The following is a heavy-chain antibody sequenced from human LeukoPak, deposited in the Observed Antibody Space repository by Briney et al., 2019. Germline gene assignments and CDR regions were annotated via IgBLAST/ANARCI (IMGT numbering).Heavy chain of an antibody. CDR2: IYYSGST. J-gene: IGHJ4*02. Sequence: SETLSLTCTVSGGSISSSSYYWGWIRQPPGKGLEWIGSIYYSGSTYYNPSLKSRVTISVDTSKNQFSLKLSSVTAADTAVYYCAREKLVRGVIMWRVEEFDYWGQGTLVTVSS. V-gene: IGHV4-39*07. CDR3: AREKLVRGVIMWRVEEFDY. D-gene: IGHD3-10*01. CDR1: GGSISSSSYY.